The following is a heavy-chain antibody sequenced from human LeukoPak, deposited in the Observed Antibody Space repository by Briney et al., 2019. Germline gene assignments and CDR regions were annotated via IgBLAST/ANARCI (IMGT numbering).Heavy chain of an antibody. CDR3: ARRYSGYEYFDY. CDR2: IYHSGST. CDR1: GGSISSGGYF. D-gene: IGHD5-12*01. J-gene: IGHJ4*02. Sequence: SETLSLTCTVSGGSISSGGYFWNWIRQHPGKGLEWIGNIYHSGSTYHNPSLKSRVTISVDTSKNQFSLKLSSVTAADTAVYHCARRYSGYEYFDYWGQGTLVTVSS. V-gene: IGHV4-31*03.